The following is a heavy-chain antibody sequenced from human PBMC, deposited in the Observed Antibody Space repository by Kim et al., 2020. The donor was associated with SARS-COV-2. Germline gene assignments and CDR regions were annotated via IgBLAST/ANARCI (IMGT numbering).Heavy chain of an antibody. J-gene: IGHJ4*01. Sequence: GGSLRLSCAASGFTFDDYAMHWVRQAPGKGLEWVSGISWNSGSIGYADSVKGRFTISRDNAKNSLYLQMNSLRAEDTALYYCAKAGDIVVVPAAYFDYWG. CDR2: ISWNSGSI. CDR1: GFTFDDYA. CDR3: AKAGDIVVVPAAYFDY. D-gene: IGHD2-2*01. V-gene: IGHV3-9*01.